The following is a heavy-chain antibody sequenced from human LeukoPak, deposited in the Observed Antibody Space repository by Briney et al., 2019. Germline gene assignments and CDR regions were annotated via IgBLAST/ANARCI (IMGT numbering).Heavy chain of an antibody. CDR3: ARHAGSYYTYNFDY. V-gene: IGHV4-39*01. Sequence: SETLSLTCTVSGGSIRSSSYYWGWIRQPPRKGLEWIGSIYYSGSTNYKPSLRSRVTISVDTSKNQFSLKLSSVTAADTAVYYCARHAGSYYTYNFDYWGQGTLVTVSS. CDR1: GGSIRSSSYY. D-gene: IGHD3-22*01. CDR2: IYYSGST. J-gene: IGHJ4*02.